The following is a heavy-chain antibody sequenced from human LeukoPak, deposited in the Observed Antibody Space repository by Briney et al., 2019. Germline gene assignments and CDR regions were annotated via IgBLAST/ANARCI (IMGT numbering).Heavy chain of an antibody. J-gene: IGHJ4*02. CDR3: ARAPGGTWYSF. V-gene: IGHV3-74*01. Sequence: PGGSLRLSCAASGFTFSDSWMYWVRQAPGKGLVWVSRINSDESSTSYADSVQGRFTISRDSAKNTLFLQMNSLRDEDTAVYYCARAPGGTWYSFWGQGTLVTVSS. CDR1: GFTFSDSW. CDR2: INSDESST. D-gene: IGHD6-13*01.